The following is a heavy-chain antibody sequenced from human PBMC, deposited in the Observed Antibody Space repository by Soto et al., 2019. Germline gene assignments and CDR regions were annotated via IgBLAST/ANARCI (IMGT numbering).Heavy chain of an antibody. V-gene: IGHV3-74*01. J-gene: IGHJ3*02. CDR1: GFTFSSYW. Sequence: GGSLRLSCAASGFTFSSYWMHWVRQAPGKGLVWVSRINSDGSSTSYADSVKGRFTISRDNAKNTLYLQMNSLRAEDTAVYYCARGAPSLWWWSYGAFDIWGQGTMVTVSS. CDR2: INSDGSST. D-gene: IGHD2-21*01. CDR3: ARGAPSLWWWSYGAFDI.